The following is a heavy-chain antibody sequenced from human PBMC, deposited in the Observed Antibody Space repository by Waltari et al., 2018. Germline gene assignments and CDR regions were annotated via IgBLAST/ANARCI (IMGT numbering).Heavy chain of an antibody. CDR2: IYTSGST. Sequence: QVQLQESGPGLVKPSETLSLTCTVSGGSISSYYWSWIRQPAGKGLEWIGRIYTSGSTHDNPSLKSRVTMAVDTSKNQFSLKLSSVTAADTAVYYCARGHEGIAAACLDYWGQGTLVTVSS. D-gene: IGHD6-13*01. V-gene: IGHV4-4*07. CDR1: GGSISSYY. CDR3: ARGHEGIAAACLDY. J-gene: IGHJ4*02.